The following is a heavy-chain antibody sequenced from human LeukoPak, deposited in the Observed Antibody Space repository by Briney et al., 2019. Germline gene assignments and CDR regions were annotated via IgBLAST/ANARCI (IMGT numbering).Heavy chain of an antibody. J-gene: IGHJ3*02. Sequence: KPSETLSLTCTAPGGSIISYYWSWIRQPPGKGLEWIGYIYYSGSTNYNPSLKSRVTISVDTSKNQFSLNLSSVTAADTAVYYCARYSSGWRSFDIWGQGTMVTVSS. V-gene: IGHV4-59*01. CDR3: ARYSSGWRSFDI. D-gene: IGHD6-19*01. CDR1: GGSIISYY. CDR2: IYYSGST.